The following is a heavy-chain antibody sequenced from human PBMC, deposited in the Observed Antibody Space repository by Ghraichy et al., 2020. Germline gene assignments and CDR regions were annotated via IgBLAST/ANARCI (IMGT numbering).Heavy chain of an antibody. J-gene: IGHJ4*02. CDR2: IKADGSET. Sequence: GGSLRLSCAASGFNFSSYWMSWVRQAPGKGLEWVANIKADGSETYFVDSVKGRFTMSRDNAKNSVFLQMKSLGAEDTAVYFCAREGPTYYDFWSGRNFYFDSWGQGILVTVSS. V-gene: IGHV3-7*03. CDR1: GFNFSSYW. CDR3: AREGPTYYDFWSGRNFYFDS. D-gene: IGHD3-3*01.